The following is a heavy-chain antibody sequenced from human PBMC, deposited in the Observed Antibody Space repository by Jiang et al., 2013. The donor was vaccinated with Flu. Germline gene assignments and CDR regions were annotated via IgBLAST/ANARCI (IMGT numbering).Heavy chain of an antibody. V-gene: IGHV4-4*07. Sequence: GPGLVKPSETLSLTCAVSGGSISSYYWSWIRQPAGKGLEWIGRIYTSGSTNYNPSLKSRVTMSVDTSKNQFSLKLSSVTAADTAVYYCARGLVAATGDSIYNWFDPWGQGTLVTVSS. CDR1: GGSISSYY. J-gene: IGHJ5*02. CDR3: ARGLVAATGDSIYNWFDP. D-gene: IGHD2-15*01. CDR2: IYTSGST.